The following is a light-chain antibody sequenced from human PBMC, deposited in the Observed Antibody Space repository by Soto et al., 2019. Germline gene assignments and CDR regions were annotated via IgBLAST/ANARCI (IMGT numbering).Light chain of an antibody. J-gene: IGKJ1*01. CDR3: MQALQPPWT. Sequence: DIVMTQSPLSLPVTPGEPASISCRSSQSLLHSNGYNYLDWYLQKPGQSPQLLIYLGSNRASGVPDRFSGSGSGTDFTLKISRVEAEDVGVYYCMQALQPPWTFGQGTKVEIK. V-gene: IGKV2-28*01. CDR1: QSLLHSNGYNY. CDR2: LGS.